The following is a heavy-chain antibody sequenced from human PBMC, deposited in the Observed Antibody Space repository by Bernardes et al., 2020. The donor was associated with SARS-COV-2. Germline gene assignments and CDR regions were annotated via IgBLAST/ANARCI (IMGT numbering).Heavy chain of an antibody. D-gene: IGHD1-26*01. CDR3: ARDPLEGGSYDFDY. J-gene: IGHJ4*02. Sequence: GGSLRLSCAASGFTFSTNWMHWVRQAPGKGLVWVSRINSDGSSTSYADSVKGRFIISRDNAKNTLYLQMNSLRAEDTAVYYCARDPLEGGSYDFDYWGQGTLVTVSS. CDR2: INSDGSST. CDR1: GFTFSTNW. V-gene: IGHV3-74*01.